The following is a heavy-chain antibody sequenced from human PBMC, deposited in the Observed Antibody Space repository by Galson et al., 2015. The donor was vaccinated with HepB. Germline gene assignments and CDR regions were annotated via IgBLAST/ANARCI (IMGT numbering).Heavy chain of an antibody. D-gene: IGHD4/OR15-4a*01. CDR3: ARDMAYGALDY. J-gene: IGHJ4*02. Sequence: SLRLSCAASGFTFSSSWMTWIRLTPGRGLGWVANIKPDGSVKNHVASVRDRFTISRDNAENSLYLQMNSPRAEDTGVYYCARDMAYGALDYWGQGTLVTVSS. V-gene: IGHV3-7*01. CDR2: IKPDGSVK. CDR1: GFTFSSSW.